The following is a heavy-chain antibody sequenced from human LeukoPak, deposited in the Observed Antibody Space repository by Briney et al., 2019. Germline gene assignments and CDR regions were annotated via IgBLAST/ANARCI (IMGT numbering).Heavy chain of an antibody. CDR3: AGSRDEVYY. J-gene: IGHJ4*02. CDR2: ISYDGSNK. Sequence: GGSLRLSCAASGFTFSSYGMHWVRQAPGKGLEWVAVISYDGSNKYYADSVKGRFTISRDNAKNSLYLQMNSLRAEDTAVYYCAGSRDEVYYWGQGTLVTVSS. V-gene: IGHV3-30*03. D-gene: IGHD5-24*01. CDR1: GFTFSSYG.